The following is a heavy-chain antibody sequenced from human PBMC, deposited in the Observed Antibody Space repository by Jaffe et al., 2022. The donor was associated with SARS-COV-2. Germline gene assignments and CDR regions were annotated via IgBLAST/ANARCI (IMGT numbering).Heavy chain of an antibody. D-gene: IGHD3-9*01. V-gene: IGHV1-3*01. CDR2: INAGNGNT. J-gene: IGHJ6*02. CDR3: ARDRPYYYDALTGYYDFHYYNMDV. CDR1: GYNFTTYA. Sequence: QVQLVQSGAEVKKPGASVKVPCRASGYNFTTYAMHWVRQAPGQGLEWMGWINAGNGNTKFSQKFQGRVTITRDTPASTAYMELSSLRSEDTAVYYCARDRPYYYDALTGYYDFHYYNMDVWGQGTTVTVSS.